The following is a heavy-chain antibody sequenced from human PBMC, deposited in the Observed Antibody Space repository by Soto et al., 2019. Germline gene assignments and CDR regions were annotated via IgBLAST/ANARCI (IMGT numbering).Heavy chain of an antibody. Sequence: EVQLVESGGGLVKPGGSLRLSCAASGFTFSNAWMSWVRQAPGKGLEWVGRIKSKTDGGTTDYAAPVKGRFTISRDDSKNTLYLQMNSLKTEDTAVYYCTTDLPSDYSNYVHYYYYGMDVWGQGTTVTVSS. V-gene: IGHV3-15*01. D-gene: IGHD4-4*01. CDR1: GFTFSNAW. CDR2: IKSKTDGGTT. J-gene: IGHJ6*02. CDR3: TTDLPSDYSNYVHYYYYGMDV.